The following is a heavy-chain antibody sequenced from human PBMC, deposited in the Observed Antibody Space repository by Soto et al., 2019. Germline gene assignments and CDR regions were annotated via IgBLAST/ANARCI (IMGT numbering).Heavy chain of an antibody. CDR3: AKHLQYHSGWPIHY. CDR2: FDGSVGHT. CDR1: GFSFSSYA. Sequence: GGSLRLSCAASGFSFSSYAVSWVRQAPGKGLEWVSVFDGSVGHTYYTNSVKGRFTISNDNSKNTLFLQMNSLKAEETAVYFCAKHLQYHSGWPIHYWGQGTLVTVSS. J-gene: IGHJ4*02. D-gene: IGHD6-19*01. V-gene: IGHV3-23*01.